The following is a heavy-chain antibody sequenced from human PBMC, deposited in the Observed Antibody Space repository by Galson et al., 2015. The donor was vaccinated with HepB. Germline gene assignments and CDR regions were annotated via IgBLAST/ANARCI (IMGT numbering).Heavy chain of an antibody. D-gene: IGHD2-2*01. Sequence: PALVKPTQTLTLTCTFSGFSLSTSGMCVSWIRQPPGKALEWLARIDWDDDKYYSTSLKTRLTISKDTSKNQVVLTMTNMDPVDTATYYCARIYKDQLLSSDSYYYYGMDVWGQGTTVTVSS. CDR1: GFSLSTSGMC. CDR3: ARIYKDQLLSSDSYYYYGMDV. J-gene: IGHJ6*02. CDR2: IDWDDDK. V-gene: IGHV2-70*11.